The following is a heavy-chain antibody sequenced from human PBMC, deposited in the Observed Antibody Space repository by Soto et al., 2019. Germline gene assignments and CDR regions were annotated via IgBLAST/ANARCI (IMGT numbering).Heavy chain of an antibody. CDR1: GFTFSNSW. J-gene: IGHJ6*02. CDR2: IKSKTDGGTT. Sequence: SLRLSCAASGFTFSNSWMSWVRQAPGKGLEWVGRIKSKTDGGTTDYAAPVKGRFTISRDDSKNTLYLQMNSLKTEDTAVYYCTTRGPTDYYYYGMDVWGQGTTVTVSS. V-gene: IGHV3-15*01. CDR3: TTRGPTDYYYYGMDV. D-gene: IGHD2-21*02.